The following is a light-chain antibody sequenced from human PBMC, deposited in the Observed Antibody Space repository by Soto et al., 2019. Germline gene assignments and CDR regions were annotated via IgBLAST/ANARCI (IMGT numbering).Light chain of an antibody. V-gene: IGKV1-5*01. CDR2: DAS. Sequence: DIQMPQSPSTLSASVGDRVTITCRASQSISSWLAWYQQNPGKAPKLLIYDASTLERGVPSKFIGSGSGTEFTLTISILQPDDFATYYFQQNNSYTYTFVQGTKME. CDR1: QSISSW. J-gene: IGKJ2*01. CDR3: QQNNSYTYT.